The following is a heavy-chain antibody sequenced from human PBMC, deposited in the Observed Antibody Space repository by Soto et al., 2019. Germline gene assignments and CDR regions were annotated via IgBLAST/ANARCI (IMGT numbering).Heavy chain of an antibody. CDR3: AKDSGYGIFDY. CDR1: GFTFDDYN. CDR2: ISWDGGRT. Sequence: EVHLVESGGVVVQPGGSLRLSCAASGFTFDDYNMHWVRQTPGKGLEWVSLISWDGGRTYYADSVKGRFTISRDNSKNSLYLQMNSLRTEDTALYYCAKDSGYGIFDYWGQGTLVTVSS. V-gene: IGHV3-43*01. J-gene: IGHJ4*02. D-gene: IGHD5-12*01.